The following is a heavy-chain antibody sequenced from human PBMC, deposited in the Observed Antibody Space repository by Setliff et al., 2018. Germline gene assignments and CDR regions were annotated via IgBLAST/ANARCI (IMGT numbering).Heavy chain of an antibody. CDR1: GYTFISYG. CDR3: ARDNMGRLMLTFGGAADY. CDR2: IGPYNGNT. J-gene: IGHJ4*02. V-gene: IGHV1-18*01. D-gene: IGHD3-16*01. Sequence: ASVKVSCKASGYTFISYGISWVRQAPGKGFEWMGWIGPYNGNTYYAQKFQGRVAITTDTSTSTAYMELRSLRSDDTAVYYCARDNMGRLMLTFGGAADYWGQGTLVTVSS.